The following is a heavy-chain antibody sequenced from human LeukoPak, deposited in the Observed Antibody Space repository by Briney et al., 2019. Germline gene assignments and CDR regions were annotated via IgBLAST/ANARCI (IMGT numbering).Heavy chain of an antibody. Sequence: GGSLRLSCAASGFTFSSYWMSWVRQAPGKGLEWVANIKQDGSEKYYVDSVKGRFTISRDNAKNSLYLQMNTLRAEDTAVYSCARGADGVSSNSRGWFDPWGQGTLVTVSS. CDR2: IKQDGSEK. J-gene: IGHJ5*02. CDR1: GFTFSSYW. V-gene: IGHV3-7*01. CDR3: ARGADGVSSNSRGWFDP. D-gene: IGHD2-15*01.